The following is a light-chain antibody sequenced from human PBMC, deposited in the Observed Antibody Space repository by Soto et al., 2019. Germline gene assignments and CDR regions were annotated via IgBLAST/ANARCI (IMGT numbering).Light chain of an antibody. Sequence: EIVMTQSPATLSVSPGERATLSCRASQSVSSNLAWYQQKPGQAPRLLIYGVSTRATGIPVRFSGSGSGTEFILTISSLQSEDFAVYYCQQYNKWPLTFGGGTEVEI. CDR1: QSVSSN. CDR3: QQYNKWPLT. V-gene: IGKV3-15*01. CDR2: GVS. J-gene: IGKJ4*01.